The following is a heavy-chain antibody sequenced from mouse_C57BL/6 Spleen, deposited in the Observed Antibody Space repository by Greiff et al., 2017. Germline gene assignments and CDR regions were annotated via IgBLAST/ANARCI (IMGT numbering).Heavy chain of an antibody. CDR1: GYTFTSYW. V-gene: IGHV1-53*01. Sequence: VQLQQPGTELVKPGASVKLSCKASGYTFTSYWMHWVKQRPGQGLEWIGNINPSNGGTNSNEKFKSKATLTVDKSSSTAYMQLSSLTSEDSAVYYCAKNPSYSGPFDYWGQGTTLTVSS. J-gene: IGHJ2*01. CDR3: AKNPSYSGPFDY. CDR2: INPSNGGT. D-gene: IGHD1-1*01.